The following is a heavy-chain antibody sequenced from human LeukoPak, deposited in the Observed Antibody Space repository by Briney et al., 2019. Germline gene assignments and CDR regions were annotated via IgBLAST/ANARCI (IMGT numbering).Heavy chain of an antibody. J-gene: IGHJ5*02. CDR3: ASEIAAAGTRWFDP. V-gene: IGHV1-69*13. CDR1: GGTFSSYA. D-gene: IGHD6-13*01. CDR2: IIPIFGTA. Sequence: SVKVSCKASGGTFSSYAISWVRRAPGQGLERMGGIIPIFGTANYAQKFQGRVTITADESTSTAYMELSSLRSEDTAVYYCASEIAAAGTRWFDPWGQGTLVTVSS.